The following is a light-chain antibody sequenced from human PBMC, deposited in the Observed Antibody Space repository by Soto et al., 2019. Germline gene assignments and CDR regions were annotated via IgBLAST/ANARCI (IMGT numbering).Light chain of an antibody. CDR2: GAS. V-gene: IGKV1-6*01. CDR1: QGIGNA. CDR3: QPLNSYQIT. J-gene: IGKJ5*01. Sequence: AIQMTQSPSSLSAPVGDRVTISCRASQGIGNALGWYQQKPGKHHKVLIYGASNLQSGVPPRFSGSGSGTDFTLELSRLQPEDLATYDCQPLNSYQITVGHGTRRALK.